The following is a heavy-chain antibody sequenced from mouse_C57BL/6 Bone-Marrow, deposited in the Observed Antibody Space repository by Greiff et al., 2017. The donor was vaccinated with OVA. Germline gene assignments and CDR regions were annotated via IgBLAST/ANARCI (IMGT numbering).Heavy chain of an antibody. D-gene: IGHD2-3*01. CDR2: IYPGGGDT. Sequence: QVQLQQSGPELVKPGASVKISCKASGFAFSSSWMNWVKQRPGKGLEWIGRIYPGGGDTNYKGKFKGKATLTADKSSSTAYMQLSSLTSEYSAVYYCARHEDGSNASYVDYWGQGTTLTVSS. J-gene: IGHJ2*01. CDR3: ARHEDGSNASYVDY. CDR1: GFAFSSSW. V-gene: IGHV1-82*01.